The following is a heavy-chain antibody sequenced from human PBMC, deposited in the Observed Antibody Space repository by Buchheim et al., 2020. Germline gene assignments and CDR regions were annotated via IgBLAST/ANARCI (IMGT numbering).Heavy chain of an antibody. CDR3: ARDPQWGGRSMITFGGGGYYGMDV. V-gene: IGHV3-48*03. CDR2: ISSSGSTI. Sequence: EVQLVESGGGLVQPGGSLRLSCAASGFTFSSYEMNWVRQAPGKGLEWVSYISSSGSTIYYADSVKGRFTISRDNAKNSLYLQRNSLRAEDTAVYYCARDPQWGGRSMITFGGGGYYGMDVWGQGTT. CDR1: GFTFSSYE. J-gene: IGHJ6*02. D-gene: IGHD3-16*01.